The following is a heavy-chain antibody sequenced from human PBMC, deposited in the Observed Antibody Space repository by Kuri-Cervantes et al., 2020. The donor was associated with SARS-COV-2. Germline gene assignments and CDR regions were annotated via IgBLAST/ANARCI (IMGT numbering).Heavy chain of an antibody. CDR3: AKDSSGWGYFDY. CDR1: GFPFSTYV. D-gene: IGHD6-19*01. Sequence: GESLMISCASSGFPFSTYVMTWVRQAPGKGLEWLSALSSSGDITYYADSVKGRFTISSDNSKNTLCLQMSSLRAEDTAVYYCAKDSSGWGYFDYWGQGTLVTVSS. CDR2: LSSSGDIT. J-gene: IGHJ4*02. V-gene: IGHV3-23*01.